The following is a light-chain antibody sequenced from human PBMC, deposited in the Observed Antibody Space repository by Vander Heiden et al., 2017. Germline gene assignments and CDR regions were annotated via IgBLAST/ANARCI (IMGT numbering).Light chain of an antibody. CDR2: DAS. J-gene: IGKJ4*01. CDR3: QQRSNWPLT. V-gene: IGKV3-11*01. CDR1: QSVSSY. Sequence: TLSCRASQSVSSYLAWYQQTPGQAPRRLIYDASTRATGIPARFSGSGSGTDFTLTISSLEPEDFAVYYCQQRSNWPLTFGGGTKVEIK.